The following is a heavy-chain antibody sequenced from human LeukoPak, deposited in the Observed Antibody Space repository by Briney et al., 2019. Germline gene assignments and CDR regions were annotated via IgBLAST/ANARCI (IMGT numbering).Heavy chain of an antibody. CDR3: AKGAVYCSSPKYPAGSAPSCFDN. CDR1: GFTFSTYG. J-gene: IGHJ4*02. CDR2: ISYDGTNK. V-gene: IGHV3-30*18. Sequence: GGSLRLSCGASGFTFSTYGMHWVRQAPGKGLEWLAVISYDGTNKYYADSVKGRFTISRDNSKNTLYLQMSSLRAEDTAVYYCAKGAVYCSSPKYPAGSAPSCFDNWGQGTLVTVSS. D-gene: IGHD2-2*01.